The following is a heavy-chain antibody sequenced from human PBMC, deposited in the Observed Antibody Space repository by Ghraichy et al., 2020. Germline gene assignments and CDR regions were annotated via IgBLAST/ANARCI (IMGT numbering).Heavy chain of an antibody. Sequence: SETLSLTCTVSGGSISSYYWSWIRQPPGKGLEWIGYIYYSGSTNYNPSLKSRVTISVDTSKNQFSLKLSSVTAADTAVYYCARGPYSSGWYRSFDYWGQGTLVTVSS. V-gene: IGHV4-59*01. CDR2: IYYSGST. CDR1: GGSISSYY. CDR3: ARGPYSSGWYRSFDY. D-gene: IGHD6-19*01. J-gene: IGHJ4*02.